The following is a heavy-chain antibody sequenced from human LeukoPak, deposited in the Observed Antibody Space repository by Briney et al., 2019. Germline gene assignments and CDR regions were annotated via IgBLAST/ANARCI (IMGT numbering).Heavy chain of an antibody. CDR3: ARGCDLLDF. CDR1: GFTFSSYA. CDR2: IGASGGSP. J-gene: IGHJ4*02. Sequence: PGGSLRLSCAASGFTFSSYAMTWVRQAPGKGLEWVSDIGASGGSPYYADSVKGRFTISRDNSKNTLYVQMNSLRAEDTAVYYCARGCDLLDFWGQGTLVTVSS. V-gene: IGHV3-23*01.